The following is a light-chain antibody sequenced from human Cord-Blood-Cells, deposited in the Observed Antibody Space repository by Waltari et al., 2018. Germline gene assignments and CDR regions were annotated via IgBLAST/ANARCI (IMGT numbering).Light chain of an antibody. V-gene: IGKV1-39*01. Sequence: DIQMTQSPSSLSVSVGDRVTITCRASQSISSYLNWYQQKPGKAPKLLIYAAFSLQSGVPSRFSGSGSGTDFTLTISSLQPEDFATYYCQQSYSTPQTFGQGTKVEIK. CDR3: QQSYSTPQT. J-gene: IGKJ1*01. CDR2: AAF. CDR1: QSISSY.